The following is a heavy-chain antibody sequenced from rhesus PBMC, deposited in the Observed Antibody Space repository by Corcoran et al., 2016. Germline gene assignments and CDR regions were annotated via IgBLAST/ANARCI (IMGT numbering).Heavy chain of an antibody. CDR1: GSTFSNVW. V-gene: IGHV3S11*01. J-gene: IGHJ6*01. CDR3: SRAYGLDS. Sequence: EVQLVESGGGLVEPGGSLRLSCAASGSTFSNVWMSWVRRAPGKGLAWVGFIKNKADGGTVVYAESVKGRFTISRDDSKNTRYLQMNSLKTEDPAVYYCSRAYGLDSWGQGVVVTVSS. CDR2: IKNKADGGTV.